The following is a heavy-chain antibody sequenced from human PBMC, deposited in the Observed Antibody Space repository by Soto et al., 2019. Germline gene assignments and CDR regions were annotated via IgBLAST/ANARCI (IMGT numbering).Heavy chain of an antibody. D-gene: IGHD3-10*01. CDR2: INYKSHI. CDR3: ARDLISAGYYYYMDV. V-gene: IGHV3-21*01. CDR1: GFTFSSYS. Sequence: EVQLVESGGGLVKPGGSLRLSCAASGFTFSSYSMNWVRQAPGKGLEWVSSINYKSHIDYADSVKGRFTISRDNAKNSLYLQMTSLSAEDTAVYFCARDLISAGYYYYMDVWGIGTTVTVSS. J-gene: IGHJ6*03.